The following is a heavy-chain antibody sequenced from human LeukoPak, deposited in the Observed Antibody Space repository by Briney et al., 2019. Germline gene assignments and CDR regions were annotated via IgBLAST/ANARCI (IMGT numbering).Heavy chain of an antibody. J-gene: IGHJ6*02. V-gene: IGHV1-8*01. Sequence: ASVKVSCKASGYTFTSYDINWVRQATGQGLEWMGWMNPNRGNTGYAQKFQGRVTMTRNTSISTAYMELSSLRSEDTAVYYCARVRITIFGVVIPNYYYYGMDVWGQGTTVTVSS. CDR1: GYTFTSYD. CDR2: MNPNRGNT. D-gene: IGHD3-3*01. CDR3: ARVRITIFGVVIPNYYYYGMDV.